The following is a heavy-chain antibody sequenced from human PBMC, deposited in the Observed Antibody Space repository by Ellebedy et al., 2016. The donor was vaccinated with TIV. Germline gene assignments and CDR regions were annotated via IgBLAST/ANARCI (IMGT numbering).Heavy chain of an antibody. Sequence: PGGSLRLPCTASGFIFSTNHMSWVRQAPGKGLEWVGGYTNYAESVKGRLTISTHNSRNTLYLQMSSLRAEDTAVYYCVKGGSGSYNYYYGMDVWGQGTTVTVSS. CDR1: GFIFSTNH. D-gene: IGHD3-10*01. CDR3: VKGGSGSYNYYYGMDV. J-gene: IGHJ6*02. V-gene: IGHV3-66*02. CDR2: GYT.